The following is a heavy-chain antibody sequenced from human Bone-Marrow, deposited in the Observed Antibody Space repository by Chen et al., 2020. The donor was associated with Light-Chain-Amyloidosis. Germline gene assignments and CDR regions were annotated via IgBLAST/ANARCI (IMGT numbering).Heavy chain of an antibody. CDR2: IYPDDSDA. CDR3: ARRRDGYNFDY. V-gene: IGHV5-51*01. Sequence: IGWVRQMPGKGLEWMGVIYPDDSDARYSPSFEGQVTISADKSITTAYLQWRSLKASDTAMYYCARRRDGYNFDYWGQETLVTVSS. J-gene: IGHJ4*02. D-gene: IGHD5-12*01.